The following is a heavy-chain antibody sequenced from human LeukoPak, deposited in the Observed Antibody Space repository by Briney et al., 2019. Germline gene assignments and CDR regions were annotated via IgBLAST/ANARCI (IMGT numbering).Heavy chain of an antibody. CDR3: ARGYANYGYAFDI. D-gene: IGHD4/OR15-4a*01. V-gene: IGHV3-21*01. Sequence: GGSLRLSCAASGFTFSSYSMNWVRQAPGKGLEWVSSISSSSIYIYYADSVKGRFTISRDNARNSLYLQMNSLRAEDTAVYYCARGYANYGYAFDIWGQGTMVTVSS. CDR2: ISSSSIYI. CDR1: GFTFSSYS. J-gene: IGHJ3*02.